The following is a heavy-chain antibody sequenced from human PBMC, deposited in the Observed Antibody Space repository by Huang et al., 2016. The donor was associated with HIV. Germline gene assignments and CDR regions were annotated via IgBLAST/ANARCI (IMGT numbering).Heavy chain of an antibody. CDR2: SIPIFYTA. CDR1: GGTFSSYA. D-gene: IGHD1-1*01. CDR3: ARDLNGDFDY. V-gene: IGHV1-69*18. Sequence: QVQLMQSGAEVKKPGSSVKVSCKASGGTFSSYAISWVRQAPGQGLEWMGRSIPIFYTANYAQKFQGRVTITADESTGTAYMELSSLRSEDTAIYYCARDLNGDFDYWGQGTLVTVSS. J-gene: IGHJ4*02.